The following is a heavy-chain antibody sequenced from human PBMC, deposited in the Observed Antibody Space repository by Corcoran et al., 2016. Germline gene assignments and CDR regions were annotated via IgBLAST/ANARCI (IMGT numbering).Heavy chain of an antibody. CDR1: GFSLSTSGMC. J-gene: IGHJ5*02. D-gene: IGHD6-25*01. Sequence: QVTLRESGPALVKPTQTLTLTCTFSGFSLSTSGMCVSWIRPPPGKALEWLALIDWDDDKYSSTSLKTRLTISKDTSKNQVVLTMTNMDPVDTATYYCARTSSSSGWFDPWGQGTLVTVSS. V-gene: IGHV2-70*01. CDR2: IDWDDDK. CDR3: ARTSSSSGWFDP.